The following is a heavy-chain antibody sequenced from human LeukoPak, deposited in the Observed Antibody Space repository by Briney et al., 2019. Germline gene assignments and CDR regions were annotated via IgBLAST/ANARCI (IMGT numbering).Heavy chain of an antibody. CDR2: IYTSGST. J-gene: IGHJ6*03. D-gene: IGHD5-12*01. V-gene: IGHV4-4*07. Sequence: PSETLSLTCTVSGYSISSGYYWSWIRQPAGKGLEWIGRIYTSGSTNYNPSLKSRVTMSVDTSKNQFSLKLSSVTAADTAVYYCARDGWLGVYYYYMDVWGKGTTVTISS. CDR1: GYSISSGYY. CDR3: ARDGWLGVYYYYMDV.